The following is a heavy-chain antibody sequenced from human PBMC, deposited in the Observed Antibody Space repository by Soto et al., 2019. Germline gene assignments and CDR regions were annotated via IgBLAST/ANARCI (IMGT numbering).Heavy chain of an antibody. Sequence: LRLSFAASGFTFIGDAINWVRQAPGKGLEWVSSISTTSTYIYHADSVKGRFTISRDNANNSLHLQMHSLRAEDTAVYYCVRDYVMDVWGQGTTVTVSS. J-gene: IGHJ6*02. CDR2: ISTTSTYI. V-gene: IGHV3-21*01. CDR1: GFTFIGDA. CDR3: VRDYVMDV. D-gene: IGHD3-10*02.